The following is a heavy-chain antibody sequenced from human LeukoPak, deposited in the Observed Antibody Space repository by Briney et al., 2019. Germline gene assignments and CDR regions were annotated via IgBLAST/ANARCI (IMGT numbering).Heavy chain of an antibody. CDR2: IWSDGSSK. V-gene: IGHV3-33*01. Sequence: PGRSLILSCAASGFTFSSYGMHWGRQAPGKGLEWVAVIWSDGSSKHYADSVKGRFTISRDNSKNTLYLQMSSLRAEDTALYYCARGQPPSYYYMDVWGQGTTVTVSS. D-gene: IGHD6-13*01. J-gene: IGHJ6*02. CDR1: GFTFSSYG. CDR3: ARGQPPSYYYMDV.